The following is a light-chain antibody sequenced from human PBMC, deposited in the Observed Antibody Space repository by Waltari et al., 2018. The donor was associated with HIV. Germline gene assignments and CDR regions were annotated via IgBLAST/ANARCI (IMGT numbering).Light chain of an antibody. V-gene: IGKV1-8*01. J-gene: IGKJ1*01. CDR2: GAS. Sequence: AIRMTQSPSSFSASTGDRVTITCRASQTINNYLAWYQQKPGKAPKLLIYGASTLQTGVPSRFNGSGGGTDFSLTINCLQSEDFATYFCQHYYTYPPTFGQGTKLEIK. CDR1: QTINNY. CDR3: QHYYTYPPT.